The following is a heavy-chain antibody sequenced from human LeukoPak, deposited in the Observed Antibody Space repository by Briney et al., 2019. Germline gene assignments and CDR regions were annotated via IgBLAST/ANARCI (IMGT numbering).Heavy chain of an antibody. Sequence: QSGGSLRLSCAASGFTVGSNYMSWVRQAPGKGLEWVSVIYSGGSTYYADSVKGRFTISRDNSKNTLYLQMNSLRAEDTAVYYCAREQRLDSSHYYYYGMDVWGQGTTVTVSS. V-gene: IGHV3-66*01. CDR3: AREQRLDSSHYYYYGMDV. D-gene: IGHD6-19*01. CDR1: GFTVGSNY. CDR2: IYSGGST. J-gene: IGHJ6*02.